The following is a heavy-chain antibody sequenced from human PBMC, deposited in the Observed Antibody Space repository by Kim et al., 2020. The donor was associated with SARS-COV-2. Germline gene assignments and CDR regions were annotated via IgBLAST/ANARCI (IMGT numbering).Heavy chain of an antibody. V-gene: IGHV3-7*03. D-gene: IGHD6-13*01. CDR3: ARDGILSYTSSWDY. Sequence: GGSLRLSCAASGFTFRSYWMSWVRQAPGKGLQWVANIKEDGRVRQYVDSVKGRFTISRDNAKNSLFLQISSLRADDTAVYYCARDGILSYTSSWDYWGQGSLVTVSS. CDR1: GFTFRSYW. J-gene: IGHJ4*02. CDR2: IKEDGRVR.